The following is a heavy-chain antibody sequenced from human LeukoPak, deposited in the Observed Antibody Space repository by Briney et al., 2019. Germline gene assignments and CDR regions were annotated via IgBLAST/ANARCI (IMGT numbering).Heavy chain of an antibody. Sequence: GGSLRLSCSASTFTFSGYYMSWIRQAPGKGLDWVSYISSSGRSIYYTDSVKGRFTISRDNAKNSVYLQMNSLRAEDTAVYYCARAFKVPSWYFDLWGRGTLVTVSS. V-gene: IGHV3-11*01. CDR2: ISSSGRSI. J-gene: IGHJ2*01. CDR3: ARAFKVPSWYFDL. CDR1: TFTFSGYY.